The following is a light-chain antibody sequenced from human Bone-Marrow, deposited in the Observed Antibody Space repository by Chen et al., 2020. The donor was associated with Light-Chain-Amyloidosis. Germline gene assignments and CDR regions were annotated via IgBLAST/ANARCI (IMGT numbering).Light chain of an antibody. J-gene: IGLJ2*01. Sequence: SYELTQPPSVSVSPGQPARLTCSGDDLPTKYAYWYQQKPGQAPVLVINRDTERPSGSSERFSGSSSGTTATLTISGVQAEDEADDHCQSADSSGTYEVIFGGGTKLTVL. V-gene: IGLV3-25*03. CDR3: QSADSSGTYEVI. CDR1: DLPTKY. CDR2: RDT.